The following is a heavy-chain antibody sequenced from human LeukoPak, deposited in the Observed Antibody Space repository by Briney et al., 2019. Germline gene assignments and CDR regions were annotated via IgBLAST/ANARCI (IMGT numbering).Heavy chain of an antibody. J-gene: IGHJ5*02. V-gene: IGHV3-13*01. CDR1: GFTFSSYD. CDR2: IGTAGDT. D-gene: IGHD3-10*01. CDR3: ARALGAGSGYNWFDP. Sequence: GGSLRLSCAAPGFTFSSYDMHWVRQATGKGLEWVSAIGTAGDTYYPGSVKGRFTISRENAKNSLYLQMNSLRAGDTAVYYCARALGAGSGYNWFDPWGQGTLVTVSS.